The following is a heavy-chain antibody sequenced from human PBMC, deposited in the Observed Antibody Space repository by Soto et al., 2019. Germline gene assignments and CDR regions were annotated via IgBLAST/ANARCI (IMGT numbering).Heavy chain of an antibody. J-gene: IGHJ6*02. D-gene: IGHD2-2*01. CDR3: AREGFYAMDV. CDR2: ISSSGETV. V-gene: IGHV3-48*03. Sequence: GGSLRLSCEVSGFTFSSYGMYWVRQAPGKGLEWVAYISSSGETVYYAGSVQGRFTISRDNAKNSLYLQMSSLGAEDTAVYYCAREGFYAMDVWGQGTTVTVSS. CDR1: GFTFSSYG.